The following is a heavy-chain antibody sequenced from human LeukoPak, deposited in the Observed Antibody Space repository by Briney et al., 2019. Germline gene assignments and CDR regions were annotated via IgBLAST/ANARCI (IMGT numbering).Heavy chain of an antibody. Sequence: PGGSLTLSCAASGFIFSGYWMSWVRQAPGTGLEWVANIKQDGSETYYVDSVKGRFTISRDNAKNSLYLQMNSLRGEDTAVYYCAREDVITTTEDYWGQGTLVTVSS. D-gene: IGHD4/OR15-4a*01. J-gene: IGHJ4*02. CDR1: GFIFSGYW. V-gene: IGHV3-7*03. CDR2: IKQDGSET. CDR3: AREDVITTTEDY.